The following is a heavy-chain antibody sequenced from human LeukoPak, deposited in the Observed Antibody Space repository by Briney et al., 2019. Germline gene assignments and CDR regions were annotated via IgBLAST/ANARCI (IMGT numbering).Heavy chain of an antibody. V-gene: IGHV1-69*05. J-gene: IGHJ4*02. Sequence: SVKVSCKASGGTFSSYAISWVRQAPGQGLEWMGRIIPIFGTANYTQKFQGRVTITTDESTSTAYMELSSLRSDDTAMYYCARRIMDYDLWSGSYFDYWGQGTLVTVSS. CDR2: IIPIFGTA. CDR3: ARRIMDYDLWSGSYFDY. CDR1: GGTFSSYA. D-gene: IGHD3-3*01.